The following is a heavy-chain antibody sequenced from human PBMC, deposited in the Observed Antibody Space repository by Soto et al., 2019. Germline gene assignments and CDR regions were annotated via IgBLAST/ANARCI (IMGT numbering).Heavy chain of an antibody. CDR1: GYTFTSYY. D-gene: IGHD3-3*01. CDR3: GILSRDSWSGSLYYFDY. Sequence: ASVKVSCKASGYTFTSYYMHWVRQAPGQGLEWMGIINPSGGSTSYAQKFQGRVTMTRDTSTSTVYMELSSLRSEDTAAYYCGILSRDSWSGSLYYFDYWGQGTLVTVSS. V-gene: IGHV1-46*01. J-gene: IGHJ4*02. CDR2: INPSGGST.